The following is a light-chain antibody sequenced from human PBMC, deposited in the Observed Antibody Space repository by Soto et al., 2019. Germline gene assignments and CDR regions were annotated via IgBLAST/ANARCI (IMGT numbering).Light chain of an antibody. CDR2: EVS. J-gene: IGLJ1*01. CDR1: TSDVGSYDL. CDR3: CSYAGGRSPYV. V-gene: IGLV2-23*02. Sequence: ALTQPASVSGSPGQSITISCTGTTSDVGSYDLVSWYQQHPGKAPKIMIYEVSKRPSGDSNRFSGSKSGNTASLTISGLQAEDEADYYCCSYAGGRSPYVFGTGTKVTVL.